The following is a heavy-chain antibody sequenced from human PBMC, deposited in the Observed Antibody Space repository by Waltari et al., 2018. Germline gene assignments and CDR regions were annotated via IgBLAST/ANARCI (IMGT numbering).Heavy chain of an antibody. J-gene: IGHJ4*01. V-gene: IGHV3-48*03. Sequence: EVQLVASGGGLVQPGGSLRLLCSASGFTFRNYEMNWVRQAPGKGLEWVSYISNGASTIFYADSVKGRFTISRDNAKNSVYLEMNSLRADDTAIYYCARGEGGANEYWGQGTLVTVSS. CDR1: GFTFRNYE. CDR2: ISNGASTI. D-gene: IGHD1-26*01. CDR3: ARGEGGANEY.